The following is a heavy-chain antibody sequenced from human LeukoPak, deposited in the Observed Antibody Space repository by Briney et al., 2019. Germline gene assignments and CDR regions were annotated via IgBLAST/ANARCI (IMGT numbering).Heavy chain of an antibody. CDR1: GFNFNTHG. J-gene: IGHJ5*02. CDR3: AKTYDILTFDP. V-gene: IGHV3-30*02. Sequence: GGSLRLSCEASGFNFNTHGMQWVRQAPRKGLEWVAFIRYDGSNKYYGDSVKGRFTISRDNSKNTLHLEMNSLTAEDTAVYYCAKTYDILTFDPWGQGTLVTVSS. CDR2: IRYDGSNK. D-gene: IGHD3-9*01.